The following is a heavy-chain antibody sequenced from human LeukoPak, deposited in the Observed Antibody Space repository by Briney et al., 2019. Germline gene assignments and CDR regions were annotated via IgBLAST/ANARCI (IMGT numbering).Heavy chain of an antibody. CDR1: GFTFSSYW. D-gene: IGHD3-10*01. J-gene: IGHJ2*01. V-gene: IGHV3-23*01. Sequence: PGGSLRLSCAASGFTFSSYWMSWVRQAPGKGPEWVSVISASGGTTHYADSVKGRFTISRDNSKSTLYLQVNSLRAEDTALYYCAKEYYLSGTYTHYWHFDLWGHGTLVTVSS. CDR2: ISASGGTT. CDR3: AKEYYLSGTYTHYWHFDL.